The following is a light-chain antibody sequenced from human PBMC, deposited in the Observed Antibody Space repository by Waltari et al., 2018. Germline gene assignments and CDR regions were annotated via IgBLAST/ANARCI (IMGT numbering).Light chain of an antibody. V-gene: IGLV2-14*03. CDR2: DVN. CDR1: TNDLGGYNY. CDR3: CSFTRSSTWV. J-gene: IGLJ3*02. Sequence: SALTQPASVSGSPGQSIIISCTGTTNDLGGYNYVSWYQQHPGKAPKLMIYDVNSRPSGVSSRFSGSKSGNTASLIISGLQAEDEADYYCCSFTRSSTWVFGGGTKVTVL.